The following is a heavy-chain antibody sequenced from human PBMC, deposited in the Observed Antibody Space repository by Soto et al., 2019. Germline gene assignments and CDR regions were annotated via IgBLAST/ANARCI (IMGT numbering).Heavy chain of an antibody. D-gene: IGHD1-7*01. CDR1: GGSISSGGYY. Sequence: SETLSLTCTVSGGSISSGGYYWSWIRQHPGKGLEWIGYIYSSGSTYYNPSLKSRVTISVDTSKNQFSLKLSSVTAADTAVYYCARGGNWNYDYWGQGTLVTVS. CDR3: ARGGNWNYDY. CDR2: IYSSGST. V-gene: IGHV4-31*03. J-gene: IGHJ4*02.